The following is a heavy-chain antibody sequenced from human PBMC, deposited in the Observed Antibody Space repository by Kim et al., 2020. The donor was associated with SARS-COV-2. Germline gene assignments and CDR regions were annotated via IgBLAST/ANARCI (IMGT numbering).Heavy chain of an antibody. V-gene: IGHV3-48*04. CDR2: ISGTGTIT. D-gene: IGHD2-15*01. CDR3: VRENYWAFDI. CDR1: GFTLSLYS. Sequence: GGSLRLSCATSGFTLSLYSMNRVRQSLVKGLEWVSHISGTGTITKQADSVRGRFTISRDNAKNSLSLQMNGLRAEDTAVYYCVRENYWAFDIWGQGTMVTVFS. J-gene: IGHJ3*02.